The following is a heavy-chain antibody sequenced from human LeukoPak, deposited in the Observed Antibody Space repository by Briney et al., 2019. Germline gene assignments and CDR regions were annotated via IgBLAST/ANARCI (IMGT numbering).Heavy chain of an antibody. CDR2: ISSGSSYI. CDR3: ARDLYGDHPFDY. D-gene: IGHD4-17*01. CDR1: GFTFSSYS. J-gene: IGHJ4*02. V-gene: IGHV3-21*01. Sequence: GGSLRLSCVVSGFTFSSYSMNWVRQAPGKGLEWVSSISSGSSYIYYADSVKGRFTISRDNAKNLLYLQMNSLRAEDTAVYYCARDLYGDHPFDYWGQGTLVTASS.